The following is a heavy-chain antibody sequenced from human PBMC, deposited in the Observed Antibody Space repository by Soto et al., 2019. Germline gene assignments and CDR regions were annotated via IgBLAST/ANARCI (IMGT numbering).Heavy chain of an antibody. J-gene: IGHJ4*02. Sequence: KESGPTLVKPTQTLTLTCTFTGFSLTTSGVGVGWIRQPPGKALEWLALIYWDDDKRYSPSLKNRLTITKDTSKNQVVLTMTNMDPVDTATYYCARRIAATVKFDFWGQGTLVTVSS. CDR3: ARRIAATVKFDF. CDR1: GFSLTTSGVG. V-gene: IGHV2-5*02. D-gene: IGHD6-13*01. CDR2: IYWDDDK.